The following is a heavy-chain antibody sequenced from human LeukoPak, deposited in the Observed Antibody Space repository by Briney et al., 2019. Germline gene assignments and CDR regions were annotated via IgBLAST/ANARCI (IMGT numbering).Heavy chain of an antibody. D-gene: IGHD1-26*01. V-gene: IGHV1-2*02. CDR1: GYTFTGYY. Sequence: GASVKVSCKASGYTFTGYYMHWVRQAPGQGLEWMGWINPNSGGTNYAQNFQGRVTMTRDTSISTAYMELSRLRSDDTAVYYCATASGSYYAEYFQHWGQGTLVTVSS. CDR2: INPNSGGT. J-gene: IGHJ1*01. CDR3: ATASGSYYAEYFQH.